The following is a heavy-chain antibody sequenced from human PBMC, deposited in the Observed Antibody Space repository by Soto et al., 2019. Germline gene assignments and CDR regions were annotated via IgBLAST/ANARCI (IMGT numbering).Heavy chain of an antibody. CDR1: GYTFTGYY. J-gene: IGHJ6*02. V-gene: IGHV1-2*04. CDR2: INPNSGGT. D-gene: IGHD5-18*01. Sequence: ASVKVSCKASGYTFTGYYMHWVRQAPGQGLEWMGWINPNSGGTNYAQKFQGWVTMTRDTSISTAYMELSRLRSDDTAVYYCARTGSGYSYDYYGMDVWCQGTTVTV. CDR3: ARTGSGYSYDYYGMDV.